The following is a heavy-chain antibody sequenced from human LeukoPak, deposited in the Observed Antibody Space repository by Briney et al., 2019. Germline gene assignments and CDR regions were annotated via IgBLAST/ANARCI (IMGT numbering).Heavy chain of an antibody. Sequence: ASVKVSCKASGYTFTSYGISWVRQAPGQGLEWMGWISAYNGNTNYAQKLQGRVTMTTDTSTSTAYMELRSLRSDDTAVYYCAATYGSGSYYRFDWFDPWGQGTLVTVSS. CDR1: GYTFTSYG. D-gene: IGHD3-10*01. CDR3: AATYGSGSYYRFDWFDP. V-gene: IGHV1-18*01. CDR2: ISAYNGNT. J-gene: IGHJ5*02.